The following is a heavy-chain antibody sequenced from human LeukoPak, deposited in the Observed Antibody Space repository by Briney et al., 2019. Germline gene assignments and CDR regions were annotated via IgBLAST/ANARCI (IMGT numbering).Heavy chain of an antibody. CDR1: GGSISSSNW. D-gene: IGHD1-26*01. CDR2: IYHRGST. CDR3: ARVNSGSYLLRVSDAFDI. Sequence: PSETLSPTCAMSGGSISSSNWWSWVRQPPGKGLAWIGEIYHRGSTNYNPSLKSRVTISVDKSKNQFSLKLSSVTAADTAVYYCARVNSGSYLLRVSDAFDIWGQGTMVTVSS. J-gene: IGHJ3*02. V-gene: IGHV4-4*02.